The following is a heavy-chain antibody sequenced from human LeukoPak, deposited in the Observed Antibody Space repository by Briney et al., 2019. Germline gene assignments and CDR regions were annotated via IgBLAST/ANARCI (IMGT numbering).Heavy chain of an antibody. V-gene: IGHV3-20*04. Sequence: GGSLRLSCAASGFTFDDYGMSWVRQAPGKGLEWVSGINWNGGSTGYADSVKGRFTISRDNAKNSLYLQMNSLRAEDTALYYCARDYYDSSGYWVFDIWGQGTMVTVSS. CDR1: GFTFDDYG. D-gene: IGHD3-22*01. J-gene: IGHJ3*02. CDR2: INWNGGST. CDR3: ARDYYDSSGYWVFDI.